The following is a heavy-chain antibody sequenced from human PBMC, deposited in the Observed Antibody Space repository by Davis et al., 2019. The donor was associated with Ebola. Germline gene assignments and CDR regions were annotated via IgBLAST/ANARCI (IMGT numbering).Heavy chain of an antibody. J-gene: IGHJ4*02. Sequence: GESLKISCVASGFTFSSYAMSWVRQAPGKGLEWVSYISSSSSTIYYADSVKGRFTISRDNAKNSLYLQMNSLRAEDTALYYCAKEAHEDTAMVTPPDYWGQGTLVTVSS. D-gene: IGHD5-18*01. CDR3: AKEAHEDTAMVTPPDY. CDR1: GFTFSSYA. CDR2: ISSSSSTI. V-gene: IGHV3-48*04.